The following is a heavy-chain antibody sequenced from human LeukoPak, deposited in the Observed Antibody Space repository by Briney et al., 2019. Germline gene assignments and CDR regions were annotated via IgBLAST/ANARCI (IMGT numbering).Heavy chain of an antibody. J-gene: IGHJ4*02. D-gene: IGHD6-6*01. V-gene: IGHV1-2*02. CDR3: AREVVMRLIAARPGVGY. Sequence: GASVKVSCKASGYTFTGYYMHWVRQAPGQGLEWMGWINPNSGGTNYAQKFQGRVTMTRDTSISTAYMELSRLRSDDTAVYYCAREVVMRLIAARPGVGYWGQGTLVTVSS. CDR2: INPNSGGT. CDR1: GYTFTGYY.